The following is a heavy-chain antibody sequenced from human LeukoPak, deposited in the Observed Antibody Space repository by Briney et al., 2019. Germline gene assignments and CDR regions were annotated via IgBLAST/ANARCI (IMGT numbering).Heavy chain of an antibody. V-gene: IGHV3-15*01. CDR2: IKPKAASRTT. CDR3: TTLRNV. J-gene: IGHJ4*02. CDR1: GFIFSDAW. Sequence: PGRSLRLSCAVSGFIFSDAWMHWVRQPPGKGLEWVDSIKPKAASRTTESATPVTGRFTITRDESKKMVLRQMNSLTTEDTAVYYCTTLRNVWGQGTLVTVSS.